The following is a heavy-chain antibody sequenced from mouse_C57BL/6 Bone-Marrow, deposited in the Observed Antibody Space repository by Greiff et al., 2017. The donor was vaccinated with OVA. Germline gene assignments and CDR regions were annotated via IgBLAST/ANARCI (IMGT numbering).Heavy chain of an antibody. V-gene: IGHV1-12*01. CDR2: IYPGHGDT. Sequence: QVQLQQSGAELVRPGASVKMSCKASGYTFTSYNMHWVKQTPRQGLEWLGAIYPGHGDTSYTQKFKGKATLHVDKSSSTAYMQLSSLTSEDSAVYFCAREKLGLYYFDYWGQGTTLTVSS. J-gene: IGHJ2*01. D-gene: IGHD4-1*01. CDR1: GYTFTSYN. CDR3: AREKLGLYYFDY.